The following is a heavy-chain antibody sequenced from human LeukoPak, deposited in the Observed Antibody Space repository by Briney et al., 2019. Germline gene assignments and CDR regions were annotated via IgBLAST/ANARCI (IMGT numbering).Heavy chain of an antibody. V-gene: IGHV4-39*07. CDR2: LYYSGST. CDR3: ARGGLAVPDY. D-gene: IGHD3-10*01. J-gene: IGHJ4*02. CDR1: GGSISGSNYF. Sequence: PSETLSLTCSVSGGSISGSNYFWGWIRQPPGKGLEWIGSLYYSGSTYYNPSLKSRVTISVDTSKNQFSLKLSSVTAADTAVYYCARGGLAVPDYWGQGTRVTVSS.